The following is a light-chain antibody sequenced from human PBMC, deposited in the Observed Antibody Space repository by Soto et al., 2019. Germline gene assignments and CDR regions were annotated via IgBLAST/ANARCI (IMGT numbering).Light chain of an antibody. CDR1: QSVSSN. CDR2: GAS. V-gene: IGKV3-15*01. CDR3: QQYGSSPPLT. Sequence: EIVMTQSPATLSVSPGERATLSCRASQSVSSNLAWYQQKPGQAPRLLISGASTRATGIPARFSGSGSGTAFTLTISSLQSEDFAVYYCQQYGSSPPLTFGGGTKVEIK. J-gene: IGKJ4*01.